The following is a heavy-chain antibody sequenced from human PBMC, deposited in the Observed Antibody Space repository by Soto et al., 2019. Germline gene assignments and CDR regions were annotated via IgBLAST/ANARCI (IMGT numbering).Heavy chain of an antibody. D-gene: IGHD2-2*01. V-gene: IGHV3-23*01. CDR1: GFTFSNYA. CDR2: ISGSGGSP. CDR3: AKECTSVLYYCDY. J-gene: IGHJ4*02. Sequence: EVQLLESGGGLVQPGGSLRLSCAASGFTFSNYAMNWVRQAPGKGLEWVSTISGSGGSPYYADSVKGRFTISRDNSKNTLYLQMNSLRAGDSAIYYCAKECTSVLYYCDYWGQGTLVTVSS.